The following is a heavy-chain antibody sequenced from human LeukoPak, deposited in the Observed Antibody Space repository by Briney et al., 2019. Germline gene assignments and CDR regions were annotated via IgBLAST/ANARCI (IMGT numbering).Heavy chain of an antibody. CDR2: ISGSGGST. Sequence: PGGSLRLSCAASGFTVSSNYMSWVRQAPGKGLEWVSAISGSGGSTYYADSVKGRFTISRDNSKNTLYLQMNSLRAEDTAVYYCAKSDLSGSYYNPPFDYWGQGTLVTVSS. V-gene: IGHV3-23*01. CDR3: AKSDLSGSYYNPPFDY. D-gene: IGHD3-10*01. CDR1: GFTVSSNY. J-gene: IGHJ4*02.